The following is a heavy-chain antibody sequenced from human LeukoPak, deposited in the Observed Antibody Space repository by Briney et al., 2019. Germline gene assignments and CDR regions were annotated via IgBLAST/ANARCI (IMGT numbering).Heavy chain of an antibody. CDR3: ARSARGYSYGHIDY. V-gene: IGHV4-59*01. CDR1: GGSISSYY. D-gene: IGHD5-18*01. J-gene: IGHJ4*02. CDR2: IYYSGST. Sequence: SETLSLTCTVSGGSISSYYWSWIWQPPGKGLEWIGYIYYSGSTNYNPSLKSRVTISVDTSKNQFSLKLSSVTAADTAVYYCARSARGYSYGHIDYWGQGTLVTVSS.